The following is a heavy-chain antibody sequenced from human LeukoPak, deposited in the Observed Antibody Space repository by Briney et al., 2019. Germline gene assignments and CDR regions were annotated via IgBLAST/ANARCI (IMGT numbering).Heavy chain of an antibody. D-gene: IGHD5-12*01. Sequence: SETLSLTCAVYGGSFSDYSWSWIRQPPGKGLEWIGEIDHSGSTNYNPSLKSRVTISVDTSKKQFSLKLSSVTAADTAVYDCATRLPTDYWGQGTLVTVSS. V-gene: IGHV4-34*01. CDR3: ATRLPTDY. J-gene: IGHJ4*02. CDR2: IDHSGST. CDR1: GGSFSDYS.